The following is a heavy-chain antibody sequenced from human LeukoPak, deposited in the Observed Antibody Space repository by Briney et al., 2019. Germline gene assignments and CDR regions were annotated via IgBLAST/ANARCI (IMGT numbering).Heavy chain of an antibody. CDR1: GFTFSSYA. D-gene: IGHD3-22*01. CDR2: ISGSGGST. CDR3: AKALGPLYYYDSSGHLDY. Sequence: PGGSLRLSCAASGFTFSSYAMSWVRQAPGKELEWVSAISGSGGSTYYADSVKGRFTISRDNSKNTLYLQMNSLRAEDTAVYYCAKALGPLYYYDSSGHLDYWGQGTLVTVSS. J-gene: IGHJ4*02. V-gene: IGHV3-23*01.